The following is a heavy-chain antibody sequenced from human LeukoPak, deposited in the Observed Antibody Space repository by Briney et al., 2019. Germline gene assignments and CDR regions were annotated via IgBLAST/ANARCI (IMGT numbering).Heavy chain of an antibody. CDR3: TTEQQWPVGGPEI. J-gene: IGHJ3*02. Sequence: GGSLRLSCAASGFTFSNAWMSWVRQAPGKGLEWVGRIKSKTDGGTTDYAAPVKGRFTISRDASKNTLYLQMNGLKTEDTAVYYCTTEQQWPVGGPEIWGQGTMVTVSS. D-gene: IGHD6-19*01. CDR1: GFTFSNAW. V-gene: IGHV3-15*01. CDR2: IKSKTDGGTT.